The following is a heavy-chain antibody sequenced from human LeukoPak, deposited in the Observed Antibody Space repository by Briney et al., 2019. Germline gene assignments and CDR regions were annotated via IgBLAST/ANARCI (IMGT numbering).Heavy chain of an antibody. CDR1: GFTFSTYS. Sequence: GGSLRLSCAASGFTFSTYSMNWVRQAPGKGLKWVSYISSSSSTIYYADSVKGRFTISRDNAKNSLDLQMSSLRPEDTALYYCVKDKHRDGYTYGVYDSWGQGTLITVSS. CDR2: ISSSSSTI. V-gene: IGHV3-48*04. D-gene: IGHD5-18*01. CDR3: VKDKHRDGYTYGVYDS. J-gene: IGHJ5*01.